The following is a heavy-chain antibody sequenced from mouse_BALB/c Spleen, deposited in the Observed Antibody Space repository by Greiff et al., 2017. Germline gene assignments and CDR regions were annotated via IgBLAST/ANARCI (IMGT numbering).Heavy chain of an antibody. V-gene: IGHV5-6-5*01. CDR3: ARDYYGSSYDYFDY. D-gene: IGHD1-1*01. Sequence: EVKLMESGGGLVKPGGSLKLSCAASGFTFSSYAMSWVRQTPEKRLEWVASISSGGSTYYPDSVKGRFTISRDNARNILYLQMSSLRSEDTAMYYCARDYYGSSYDYFDYWGQGTTLTVSS. CDR1: GFTFSSYA. CDR2: ISSGGST. J-gene: IGHJ2*01.